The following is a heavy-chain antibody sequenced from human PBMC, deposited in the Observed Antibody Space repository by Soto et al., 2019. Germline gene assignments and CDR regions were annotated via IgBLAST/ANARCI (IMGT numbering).Heavy chain of an antibody. CDR2: ISSSGSTI. CDR1: GFTFSSYE. D-gene: IGHD4-17*01. V-gene: IGHV3-48*03. CDR3: ARDFDYGDHVHFDY. J-gene: IGHJ4*02. Sequence: GWSLRLSCAASGFTFSSYEMNLVRQAPGKGLEWVSYISSSGSTIYYADSVKGRFTISRDNAKNSLYLQMNSLRAEDTAAYYCARDFDYGDHVHFDYWGQGTLVTV.